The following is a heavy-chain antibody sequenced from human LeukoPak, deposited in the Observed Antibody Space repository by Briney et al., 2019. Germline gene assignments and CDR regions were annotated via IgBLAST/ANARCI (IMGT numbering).Heavy chain of an antibody. V-gene: IGHV4-4*07. CDR1: GGSISSYY. J-gene: IGHJ4*02. D-gene: IGHD5-18*01. Sequence: SETLSLTCTVSGGSISSYYWSWIRQPAGKGLEWIGRIYTSGSTNYNPSLKSRVTMSVDTSKNQFSLKLSSVTAADTAVYYCARDRLDTAMVTPFDYWGQGTLVTVSS. CDR3: ARDRLDTAMVTPFDY. CDR2: IYTSGST.